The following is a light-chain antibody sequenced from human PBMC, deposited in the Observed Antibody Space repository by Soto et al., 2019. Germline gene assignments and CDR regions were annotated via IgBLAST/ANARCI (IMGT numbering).Light chain of an antibody. V-gene: IGLV2-14*01. CDR2: EVT. Sequence: QSALTQPASVSGSPGQSISISCTGTSSDVGAYDRVSWYQHHPGKAPKLLIYEVTSRPSGVSTRFSGSKSANTASLTISGLQPEDEASYYCASYTRVDSWVFGGGTKLTVL. J-gene: IGLJ3*02. CDR1: SSDVGAYDR. CDR3: ASYTRVDSWV.